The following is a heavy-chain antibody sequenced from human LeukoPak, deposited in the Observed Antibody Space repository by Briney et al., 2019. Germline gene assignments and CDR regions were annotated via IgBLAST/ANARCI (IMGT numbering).Heavy chain of an antibody. CDR3: ARTVRFLEWLLPTEDWFDP. J-gene: IGHJ5*02. CDR2: INPNSGGT. D-gene: IGHD3-3*01. V-gene: IGHV1-2*02. Sequence: ASVKVSCKASGYTFTGYYMHWVRQAPGQGLEWMGWINPNSGGTNYAQKFQGRVTMTRDTSISTAYMELSRLRSDDTAVYYCARTVRFLEWLLPTEDWFDPRGQGTLVTVSS. CDR1: GYTFTGYY.